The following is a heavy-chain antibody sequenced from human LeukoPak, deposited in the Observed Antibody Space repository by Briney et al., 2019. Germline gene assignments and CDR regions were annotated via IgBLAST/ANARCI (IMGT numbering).Heavy chain of an antibody. CDR2: TSAYSDKT. D-gene: IGHD1-1*01. CDR1: GYTFTTYG. Sequence: ASVKVSCKASGYTFTTYGIRWVRQAPGQGLEWMGWTSAYSDKTKYAQKLEGRVTMTTDTSTSTAYMEMRSLRSDDTAVYYCARGTYFDYWGQGTLVTVSS. V-gene: IGHV1-18*01. J-gene: IGHJ4*02. CDR3: ARGTYFDY.